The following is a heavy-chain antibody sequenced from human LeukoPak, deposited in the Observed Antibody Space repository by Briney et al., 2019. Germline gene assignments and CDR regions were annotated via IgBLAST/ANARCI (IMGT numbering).Heavy chain of an antibody. Sequence: GGSLRLSCGGSGFTFSSYGMSWVRQAPGKGLEWVSSISGSGDSTNYADSVKGRFTISRDNSKTTLYLQMNSLGAEDTAIYYCAKRRYGSRPYDGDWGQGTLVTASS. D-gene: IGHD3-10*01. CDR3: AKRRYGSRPYDGD. V-gene: IGHV3-23*01. CDR1: GFTFSSYG. CDR2: ISGSGDST. J-gene: IGHJ4*02.